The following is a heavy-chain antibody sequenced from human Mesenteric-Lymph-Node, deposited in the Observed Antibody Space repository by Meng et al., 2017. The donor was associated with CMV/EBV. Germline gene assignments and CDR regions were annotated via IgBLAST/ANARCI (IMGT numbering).Heavy chain of an antibody. CDR3: AKASAVSYYYGTDV. CDR1: GFTVSSNY. V-gene: IGHV3-23*01. J-gene: IGHJ6*02. CDR2: ISGSGSST. D-gene: IGHD6-19*01. Sequence: GESLKISCAASGFTVSSNYMSWVRQAPGKGLEWVSAISGSGSSTYYADSVKGRFTISRDNSKNTMHLQMNSLRAEDTAVYYCAKASAVSYYYGTDVWGQGTTVTVSS.